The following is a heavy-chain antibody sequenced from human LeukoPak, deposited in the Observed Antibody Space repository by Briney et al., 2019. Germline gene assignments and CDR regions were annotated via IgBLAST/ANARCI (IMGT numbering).Heavy chain of an antibody. CDR3: ARYSSSWYKGFDY. Sequence: SETQSLTCTVSGGSISSGGYYWSRIRQHPGKGLEWIGYFYYSGSTYYNPSRKSRVTISVDQSMNQFSLKLRAVTGADTVVYYCARYSSSWYKGFDYWGQGTLVTVSS. J-gene: IGHJ4*02. CDR2: FYYSGST. V-gene: IGHV4-31*03. D-gene: IGHD6-13*01. CDR1: GGSISSGGYY.